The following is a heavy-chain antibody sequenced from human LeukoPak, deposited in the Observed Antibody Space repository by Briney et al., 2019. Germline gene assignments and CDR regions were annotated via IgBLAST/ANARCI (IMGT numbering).Heavy chain of an antibody. CDR3: ARVMMGATVTTFHYYCMDI. Sequence: GGSLRLSCAASGFTFSHYSIDWVRQAPGKGLERVASITSSSSHIYYADSVKGRFTISRDNAKNALYLQMNSLRAEDTAIYYCARVMMGATVTTFHYYCMDIWGVGTTVTVSS. D-gene: IGHD4-11*01. J-gene: IGHJ6*03. V-gene: IGHV3-21*01. CDR2: ITSSSSHI. CDR1: GFTFSHYS.